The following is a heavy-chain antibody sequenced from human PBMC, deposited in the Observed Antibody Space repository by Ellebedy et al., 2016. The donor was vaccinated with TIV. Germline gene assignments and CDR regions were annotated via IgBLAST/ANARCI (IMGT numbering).Heavy chain of an antibody. J-gene: IGHJ4*02. CDR3: ARGAFLWRVSTSRPLDY. Sequence: ASVKVSCKASGYTFTGYYMHWVRQAPGQGLEWMGWINPNSGGTNYAQKFQGRVTMTRYTSISTAYMELSSLRSEDTAVYYCARGAFLWRVSTSRPLDYWGQGTLVTVSS. CDR2: INPNSGGT. D-gene: IGHD2-2*01. CDR1: GYTFTGYY. V-gene: IGHV1-2*02.